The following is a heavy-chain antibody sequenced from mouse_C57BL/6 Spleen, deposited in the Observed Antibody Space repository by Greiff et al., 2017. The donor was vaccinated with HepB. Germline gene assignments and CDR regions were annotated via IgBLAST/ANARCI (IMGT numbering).Heavy chain of an antibody. J-gene: IGHJ4*01. CDR2: INPGSGGT. CDR3: ARSGAYYSNYDYAMDY. V-gene: IGHV1-54*01. CDR1: GYAFTNYL. D-gene: IGHD2-5*01. Sequence: VQRVESGAELVRPGTSVKVSCKASGYAFTNYLIEWVKQRPGQGLEWIGVINPGSGGTNYNEKFKGKATLTADKSSSTAYMQLSSLTSEDSAVYFCARSGAYYSNYDYAMDYWGQGTSVTVSS.